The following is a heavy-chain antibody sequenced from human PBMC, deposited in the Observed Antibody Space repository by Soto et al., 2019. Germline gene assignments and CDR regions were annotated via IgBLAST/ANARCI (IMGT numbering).Heavy chain of an antibody. CDR3: ARFVGLWPALTHYYYYGKDV. CDR1: GYSFTSYW. V-gene: IGHV5-10-1*01. Sequence: GESLKISCKGSGYSFTSYWISWVRQMPGKGLEWMGRIDPSDSYTNYSPSFQGHVTISADKSISTAYLQWSSLKASDTAMYYCARFVGLWPALTHYYYYGKDVWGQGTTVTVSS. J-gene: IGHJ6*02. CDR2: IDPSDSYT. D-gene: IGHD5-18*01.